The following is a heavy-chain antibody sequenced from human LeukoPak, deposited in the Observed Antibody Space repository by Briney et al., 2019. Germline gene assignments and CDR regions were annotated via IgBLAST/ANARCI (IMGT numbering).Heavy chain of an antibody. V-gene: IGHV1-46*01. CDR1: GYTFTSYY. J-gene: IGHJ4*02. D-gene: IGHD4-17*01. Sequence: ASVKVSCKASGYTFTSYYMHWVRQAPGQGLEWMGIINPSGGSTSYAQKFQGRVTMTRDMSTSTAYMELRSLRSDGTAVYYCAREDYGDSTFDYWGQGTLVTVSS. CDR2: INPSGGST. CDR3: AREDYGDSTFDY.